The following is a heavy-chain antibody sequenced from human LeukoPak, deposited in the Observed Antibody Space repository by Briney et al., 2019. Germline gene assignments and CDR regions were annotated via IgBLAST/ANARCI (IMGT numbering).Heavy chain of an antibody. D-gene: IGHD3-22*01. CDR1: GFTFSSYA. Sequence: PGGSLRLSCAASGFTFSSYAMHWVRQAPGKGLEWVAVISYDGSNKYYADSVKGRFTISRDNSKNTLYLQMNSLRAEDTAVYYCASNHDSSGYWGQGTLVTVSS. CDR3: ASNHDSSGY. V-gene: IGHV3-30-3*01. J-gene: IGHJ4*02. CDR2: ISYDGSNK.